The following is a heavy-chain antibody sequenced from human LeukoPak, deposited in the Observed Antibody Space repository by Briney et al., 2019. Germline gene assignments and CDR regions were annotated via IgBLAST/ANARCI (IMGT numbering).Heavy chain of an antibody. V-gene: IGHV1-46*01. J-gene: IGHJ4*02. CDR3: ARKYSYNSGGLDH. CDR2: INLSGGSP. CDR1: GYTFASHY. D-gene: IGHD6-19*01. Sequence: ASVKVSCKASGYTFASHYMHWVRQAPGQGLEWMGVINLSGGSPTYAQKFQGRVNMTRDTSTSTFYMELSSLRSEDTAMYYCARKYSYNSGGLDHWGQGALVTVPS.